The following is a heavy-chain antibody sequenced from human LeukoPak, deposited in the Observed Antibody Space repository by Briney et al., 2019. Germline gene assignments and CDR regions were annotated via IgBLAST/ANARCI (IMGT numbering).Heavy chain of an antibody. V-gene: IGHV4-34*01. D-gene: IGHD1-1*01. CDR2: INHRGDT. Sequence: PSETLSLTCAVYGGSFSAYYWSWIRRSPGKGLEWIAEINHRGDTNYNPSVKSRVSISVDTSKNQFSLKVTSLTAADTAVYYCARGPTISETGYYWGQGTLVTVSS. J-gene: IGHJ4*02. CDR1: GGSFSAYY. CDR3: ARGPTISETGYY.